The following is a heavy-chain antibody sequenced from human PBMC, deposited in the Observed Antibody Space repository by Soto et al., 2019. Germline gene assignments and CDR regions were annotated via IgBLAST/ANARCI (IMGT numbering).Heavy chain of an antibody. J-gene: IGHJ5*02. CDR3: AIGYDFWSGPQGGNWFDP. D-gene: IGHD3-3*01. CDR2: IYPGDSDT. CDR1: GYSFTSYW. Sequence: LGESLKISCKGSGYSFTSYWIGWVRQMPGKGLEWMGIIYPGDSDTRYSPSFQGQVTISADKSISTAYLQWSSLKASDTAMYYCAIGYDFWSGPQGGNWFDPWGQGTLVTVSS. V-gene: IGHV5-51*01.